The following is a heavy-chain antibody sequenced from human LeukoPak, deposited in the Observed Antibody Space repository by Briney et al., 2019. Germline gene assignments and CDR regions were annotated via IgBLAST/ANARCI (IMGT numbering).Heavy chain of an antibody. CDR2: ISGSGGST. CDR3: ARVTSRTPAAGIDY. CDR1: GFTFSSYA. J-gene: IGHJ4*02. Sequence: GGSLRLSCAASGFTFSSYAMSWVRQAPGKGLEWVSAISGSGGSTYYADSVKGRFTISRDNAKNTLYLQMNSLRAEDTAVYHCARVTSRTPAAGIDYWGQGTLVTVSS. D-gene: IGHD6-13*01. V-gene: IGHV3-23*01.